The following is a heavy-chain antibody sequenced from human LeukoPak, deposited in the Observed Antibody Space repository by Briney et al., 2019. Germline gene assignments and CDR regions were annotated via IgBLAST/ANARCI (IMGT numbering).Heavy chain of an antibody. CDR1: GFTFNSYW. CDR2: IKHDGSEK. J-gene: IGHJ4*02. CDR3: ARGSGYRLFDY. D-gene: IGHD3-22*01. Sequence: GGSLRLSCAASGFTFNSYWMSWVRQAPGNGLEWVANIKHDGSEKYYVDSVEGRFTISRDNAKNSLFLQMNSLRAEDTAVYFCARGSGYRLFDYWGQGTLVTVSS. V-gene: IGHV3-7*03.